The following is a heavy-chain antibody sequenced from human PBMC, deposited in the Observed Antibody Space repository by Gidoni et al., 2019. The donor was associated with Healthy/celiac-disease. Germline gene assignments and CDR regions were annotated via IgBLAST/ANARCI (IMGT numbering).Heavy chain of an antibody. CDR3: ARRGSPYSSLGGYMDV. D-gene: IGHD6-13*01. V-gene: IGHV4-59*01. CDR2: IYYSGST. CDR1: GGSISSYY. Sequence: QVQLQESGPGLVKPSETLSLTCTVSGGSISSYYWSWIRQPPGKGLEWIGYIYYSGSTNYNPSLKSRVTISVDTSKNQFSLKLSSVTAADTAVYYCARRGSPYSSLGGYMDVWGKGTTVTVSS. J-gene: IGHJ6*03.